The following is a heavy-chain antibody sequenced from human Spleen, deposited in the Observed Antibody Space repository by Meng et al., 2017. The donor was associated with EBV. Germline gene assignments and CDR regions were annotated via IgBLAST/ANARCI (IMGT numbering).Heavy chain of an antibody. CDR2: LIPMLGAP. CDR1: GGTFNSDA. D-gene: IGHD3-10*01. V-gene: IGHV1-69*06. J-gene: IGHJ4*02. Sequence: QVSLGRSGAKVKKPGYAVTVSCKTSGGTFNSDAISWVRQAPGQGLEWMGGLIPMLGAPNYAQKFQDRVTIVAEKSTSIHYMELSSLRSDDTAMYYCASESGRGYTPDYWGRGTLVTVSS. CDR3: ASESGRGYTPDY.